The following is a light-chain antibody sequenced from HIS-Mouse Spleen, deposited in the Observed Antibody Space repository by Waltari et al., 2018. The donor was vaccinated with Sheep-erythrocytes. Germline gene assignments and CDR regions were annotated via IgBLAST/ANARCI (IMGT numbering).Light chain of an antibody. CDR2: AAS. CDR3: LQDYNYPFT. CDR1: QGIRND. V-gene: IGKV1-6*01. Sequence: ALQMTQSPPSLSASVGDRVTITCRASQGIRNDLGWYQQKPGKAPKLLIYAASSLQSGVPSRFSGSGSGTDFTLTISSLQPEDFATYYCLQDYNYPFTFGPGTKVDIK. J-gene: IGKJ3*01.